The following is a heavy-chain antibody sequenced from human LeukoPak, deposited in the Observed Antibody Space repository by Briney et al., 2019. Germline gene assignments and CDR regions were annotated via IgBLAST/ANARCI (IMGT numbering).Heavy chain of an antibody. J-gene: IGHJ1*01. CDR2: INPSGGST. CDR1: GYTFTSCY. Sequence: ASVKVSCKASGYTFTSCYMHWVRQAPGQGLEWMGIINPSGGSTSYAQKFQGRVTMTRDTSTSTVYMELSRLRSDDTAVYYCARAHRRWYYDSSGYLETEYFQHWGQGTLVTVSS. D-gene: IGHD3-22*01. V-gene: IGHV1-46*01. CDR3: ARAHRRWYYDSSGYLETEYFQH.